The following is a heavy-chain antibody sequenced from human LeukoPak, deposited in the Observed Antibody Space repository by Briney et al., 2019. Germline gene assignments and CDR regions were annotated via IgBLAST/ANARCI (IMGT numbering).Heavy chain of an antibody. J-gene: IGHJ4*02. CDR1: GFTFSNYM. Sequence: GGSLRLSCAASGFTFSNYMMHWVRQAPGKGLVWVSRIKSDGITITYADSVKGRFTISRDNAKNTLYLQMNSLRAEDTAVYYCLRDLNWSLDQWGQGTLVTVS. D-gene: IGHD1-20*01. CDR2: IKSDGITI. V-gene: IGHV3-74*01. CDR3: LRDLNWSLDQ.